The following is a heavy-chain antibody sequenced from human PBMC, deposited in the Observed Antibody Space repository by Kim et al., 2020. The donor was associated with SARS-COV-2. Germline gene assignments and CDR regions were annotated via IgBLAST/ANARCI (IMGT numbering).Heavy chain of an antibody. V-gene: IGHV5-10-1*01. J-gene: IGHJ4*02. D-gene: IGHD1-26*01. CDR3: ARRPLAYSGVEFDY. CDR2: IDPGDSYP. Sequence: GNGMGWWGRIDPGDSYPNSRPSFQGHVTISADKSISTAYLQWSSLKASDTAMYYWARRPLAYSGVEFDYWGQGTLVTVSS.